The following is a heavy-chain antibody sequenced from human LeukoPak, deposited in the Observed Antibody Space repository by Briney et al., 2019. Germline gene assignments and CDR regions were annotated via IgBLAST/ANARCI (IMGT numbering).Heavy chain of an antibody. J-gene: IGHJ4*02. CDR1: GFTFSTYS. Sequence: GGSLRLSCAASGFTFSTYSMHWVRQPPGKGLEWVSSISSSSVYIYYAGSMKGRFTISRDNAKNSLYLQMNSLRAEDTAVYYCARDPNADGYFDYWGQGTLVTVSS. D-gene: IGHD2-2*01. CDR2: ISSSSVYI. CDR3: ARDPNADGYFDY. V-gene: IGHV3-21*01.